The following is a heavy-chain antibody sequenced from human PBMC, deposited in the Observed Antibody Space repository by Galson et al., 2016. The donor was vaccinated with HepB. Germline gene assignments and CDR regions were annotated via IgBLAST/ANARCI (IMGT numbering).Heavy chain of an antibody. CDR3: ASLESTDCTSSSCYAGY. CDR2: IDLSDSNS. J-gene: IGHJ4*02. V-gene: IGHV5-10-1*01. Sequence: QSGAEVKKPGESLRISCKGSGYSFTSYWISWVRQMPGKGLEWMGRIDLSDSNSNYSPSFQGHVTISADKSISTAYLQWSSLKASDTAMYYCASLESTDCTSSSCYAGYWGQGTLVT. D-gene: IGHD2-2*01. CDR1: GYSFTSYW.